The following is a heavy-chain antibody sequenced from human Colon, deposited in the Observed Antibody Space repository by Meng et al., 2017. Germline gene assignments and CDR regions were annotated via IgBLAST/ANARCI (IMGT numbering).Heavy chain of an antibody. D-gene: IGHD6-19*01. Sequence: GESLKISCAASGFTFSTYSMNWVRQAPRKGLEWVSSISSDGSYRYYADSVKGRFTISRDNAKNSLYLQMNSLRAEDTAVYYCARDMSSGWTDYNYFDYWGQGTLVTVSS. V-gene: IGHV3-21*01. CDR1: GFTFSTYS. CDR3: ARDMSSGWTDYNYFDY. J-gene: IGHJ4*02. CDR2: ISSDGSYR.